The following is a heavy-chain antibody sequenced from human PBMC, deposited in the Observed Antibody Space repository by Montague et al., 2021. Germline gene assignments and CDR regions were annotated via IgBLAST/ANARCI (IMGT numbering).Heavy chain of an antibody. Sequence: SETLSLTCTVSRSLINSDSYWGWIRQPPGKGLEWMGSVSHGGRNYYNPSLNRRATISVDTANNHFSFQLSSVTAADTAMYYCARESDRYYYMDVWGKGTTITVSS. V-gene: IGHV4-38-2*02. CDR2: VSHGGRN. CDR1: RSLINSDSY. J-gene: IGHJ6*03. CDR3: ARESDRYYYMDV.